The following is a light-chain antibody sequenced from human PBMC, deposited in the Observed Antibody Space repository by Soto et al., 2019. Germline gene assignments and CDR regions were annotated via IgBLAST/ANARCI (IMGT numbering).Light chain of an antibody. V-gene: IGKV3-15*01. CDR1: QSVSSN. Sequence: EIMMTQSPATLSVSPGEIATLSFRASQSVSSNVAWYQQKPGQAPRLLISGASTRAAGISDRFRGSGSGTEFTLTISSLRSEDFATYYCQQVNSYPQTFGQGTRLEIK. J-gene: IGKJ5*01. CDR2: GAS. CDR3: QQVNSYPQT.